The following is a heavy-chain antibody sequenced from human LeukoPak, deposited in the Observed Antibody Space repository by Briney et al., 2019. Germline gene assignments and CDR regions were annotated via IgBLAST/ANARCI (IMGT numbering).Heavy chain of an antibody. J-gene: IGHJ4*02. Sequence: TSSETLSLSCAVYGGSFSGYYWTWIRQSAGKGLEWIGEINHSGSTNYNPSLKSRVTISVDTSKNQFSLKLTSVTAADTAVYYCARGLLDSYWGQGTLVTVSS. D-gene: IGHD3-16*01. CDR2: INHSGST. V-gene: IGHV4-34*01. CDR1: GGSFSGYY. CDR3: ARGLLDSY.